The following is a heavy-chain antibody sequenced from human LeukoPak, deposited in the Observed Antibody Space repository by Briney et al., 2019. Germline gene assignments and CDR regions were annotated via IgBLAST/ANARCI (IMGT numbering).Heavy chain of an antibody. Sequence: PSETLSLTCTVSGVSISSYYWSWIRQPPGKGLEWIGYIYYSGSTNYNPSLKSRVTISVDTSKNQFSLKLSSVTAADTAVYYCAAGEPFDYWGQGTLVTVSS. D-gene: IGHD3-16*01. J-gene: IGHJ4*02. CDR2: IYYSGST. CDR3: AAGEPFDY. CDR1: GVSISSYY. V-gene: IGHV4-59*01.